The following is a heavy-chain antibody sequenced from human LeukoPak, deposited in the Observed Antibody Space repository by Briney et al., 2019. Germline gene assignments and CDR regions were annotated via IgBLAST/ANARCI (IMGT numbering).Heavy chain of an antibody. V-gene: IGHV3-23*01. J-gene: IGHJ4*02. CDR1: GGSISSYY. CDR3: AKDPMLDSSGYYPY. D-gene: IGHD3-22*01. Sequence: ETLSLTCTVSGGSISSYYWSWVRQAPGKGLEWVSAISGSGGSTYYADSVKGRFTISRDNSKNTLYLQMNSLRAEDTAVYYCAKDPMLDSSGYYPYWGQGTLVTVSS. CDR2: ISGSGGST.